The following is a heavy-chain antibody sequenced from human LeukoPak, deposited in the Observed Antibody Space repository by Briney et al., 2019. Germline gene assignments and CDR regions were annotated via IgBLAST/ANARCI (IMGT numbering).Heavy chain of an antibody. CDR3: ARTLTYCSSTSCSASGYYYYGMDV. Sequence: GESLKISCKGSGYSFTSYWIGWVRQMPGKGLEWMGIIYPGDSDTRYSPSFQGQVTISADKSISTAYLQWSSLKASDTAMYYCARTLTYCSSTSCSASGYYYYGMDVWGQGTTVTVSS. CDR2: IYPGDSDT. J-gene: IGHJ6*02. D-gene: IGHD2-2*01. CDR1: GYSFTSYW. V-gene: IGHV5-51*01.